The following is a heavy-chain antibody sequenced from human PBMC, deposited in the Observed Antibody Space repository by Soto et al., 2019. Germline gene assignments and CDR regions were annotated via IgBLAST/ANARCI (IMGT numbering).Heavy chain of an antibody. D-gene: IGHD3-10*01. Sequence: SVKVSCKASGGTFSSYAISWVRQAPGQGLEWMGGIIPIFGTANYAQKFQGRVTITADESTSTAYMELSSLRSEDTAVYYCARHSPSDTMVRGVITPFYYYYYGMDVWGQGTTVTSP. J-gene: IGHJ6*02. V-gene: IGHV1-69*13. CDR3: ARHSPSDTMVRGVITPFYYYYYGMDV. CDR1: GGTFSSYA. CDR2: IIPIFGTA.